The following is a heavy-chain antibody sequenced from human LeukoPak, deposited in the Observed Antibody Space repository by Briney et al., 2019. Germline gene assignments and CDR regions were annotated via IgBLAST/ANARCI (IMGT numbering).Heavy chain of an antibody. CDR1: GFTVSSNY. Sequence: GGSLRLSCAASGFTVSSNYMSGVRQAPGKGLEWVSVIFSSGNTYYADSVKGRFTISRDNSKNTLYLQMNSLKAEDLAVYYCARGIYGGVYGFDYWGQGTLVTVSS. CDR3: ARGIYGGVYGFDY. V-gene: IGHV3-53*01. D-gene: IGHD3-3*01. CDR2: IFSSGNT. J-gene: IGHJ4*02.